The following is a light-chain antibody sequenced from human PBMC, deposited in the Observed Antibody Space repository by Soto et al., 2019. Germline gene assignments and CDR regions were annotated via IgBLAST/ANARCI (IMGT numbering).Light chain of an antibody. J-gene: IGLJ1*01. CDR2: EVS. CDR1: SSDVGGYNY. Sequence: QSVLTQPASVSGSPGQSITISCTGTSSDVGGYNYVSWYQQHPGKAPKLMIYEVSNRPSGVSHRFSGSKSGNTASLTISGLQAEDEADYYCSSYTSSSTHYVFGTGTKVTVL. CDR3: SSYTSSSTHYV. V-gene: IGLV2-14*01.